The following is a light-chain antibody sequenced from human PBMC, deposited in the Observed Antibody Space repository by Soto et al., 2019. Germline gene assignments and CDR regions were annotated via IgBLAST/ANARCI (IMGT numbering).Light chain of an antibody. V-gene: IGKV1-5*03. CDR1: QSISTH. CDR2: KAS. J-gene: IGKJ1*01. Sequence: DIQMTQSPSTLSASVVDRVTITCRASQSISTHLAWYQQKPGKAPKLLISKASSLETGVPSRFSGSGSGTEFTLTISSLQPDDFATYYCQQYSSFSLTFGQGTKVDIK. CDR3: QQYSSFSLT.